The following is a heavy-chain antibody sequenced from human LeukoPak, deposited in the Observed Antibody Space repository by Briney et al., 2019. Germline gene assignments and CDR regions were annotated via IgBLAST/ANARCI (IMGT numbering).Heavy chain of an antibody. CDR1: GFPFSSYW. CDR2: IKQDGSKK. Sequence: GGSLRLSCVASGFPFSSYWMTWVRQAPGKGLEWVANIKQDGSKKSYVDSVKGRFTISRDNAKNSLYLQMNSMRAEDTAIYYCTRVGYIDEGIDYWGQGTLVTVSS. V-gene: IGHV3-7*04. J-gene: IGHJ4*02. D-gene: IGHD5-24*01. CDR3: TRVGYIDEGIDY.